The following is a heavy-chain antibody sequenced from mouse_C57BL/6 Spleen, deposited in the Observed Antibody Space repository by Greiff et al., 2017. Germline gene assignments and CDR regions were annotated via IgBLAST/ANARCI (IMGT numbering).Heavy chain of an antibody. Sequence: EVKLQESGGGLVKPGGSLKLSCAASGFTFSSYTMSWVRQTPEKRLEWVATISGGGGNTYYPDSVKGRFTISRDNAKNTLYLQMSSLRSEDTALYYCARRGTTVVADFDYWGQGTTLTVSS. CDR2: ISGGGGNT. CDR3: ARRGTTVVADFDY. V-gene: IGHV5-9*01. J-gene: IGHJ2*01. CDR1: GFTFSSYT. D-gene: IGHD1-1*01.